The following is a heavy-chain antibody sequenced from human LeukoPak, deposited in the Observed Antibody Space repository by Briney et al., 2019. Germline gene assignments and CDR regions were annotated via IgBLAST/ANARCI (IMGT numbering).Heavy chain of an antibody. CDR3: ARDLEAAAGRPPFDY. J-gene: IGHJ4*02. CDR2: ISGSGSST. V-gene: IGHV3-23*01. D-gene: IGHD6-13*01. CDR1: GFTFSNYA. Sequence: GGSLRLSCSASGFTFSNYAMTWVRQAPGKGPEWVSSISGSGSSTYYADSVKGRFTISRDNAKNSLYLQMNSLRAEDSAVYYCARDLEAAAGRPPFDYWGQGTLVTVSS.